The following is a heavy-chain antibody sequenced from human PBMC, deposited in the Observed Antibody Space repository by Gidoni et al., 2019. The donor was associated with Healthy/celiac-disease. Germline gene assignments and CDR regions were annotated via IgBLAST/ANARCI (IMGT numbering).Heavy chain of an antibody. J-gene: IGHJ4*02. V-gene: IGHV3-23*01. CDR2: ISGSGGST. CDR1: GFTFSSYA. Sequence: EVQLLASGGGLVQPGGSLRLSCAASGFTFSSYAMSGVRQAPGKGLEWVAAISGSGGSTYYADSVKGRFTISRDNSKNTLYLQMNSLRAEDTAVYYCAKDSLVETAMDQCFDYWGQGTLVTVSS. CDR3: AKDSLVETAMDQCFDY. D-gene: IGHD5-18*01.